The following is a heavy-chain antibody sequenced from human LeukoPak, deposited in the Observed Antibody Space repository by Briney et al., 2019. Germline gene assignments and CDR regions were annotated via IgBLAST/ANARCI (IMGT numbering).Heavy chain of an antibody. J-gene: IGHJ4*02. CDR1: GFTFDDYA. CDR3: AKEARGAAAGTWDY. CDR2: ISWNSGSI. Sequence: PGGSLRLSCAASGFTFDDYAMHWVRQAPGKGLEWVSGISWNSGSIGYADSVKGRFTISRDNAKNSLYLQMNSLRAEDTALYYCAKEARGAAAGTWDYWGQGTLVTVSS. V-gene: IGHV3-9*01. D-gene: IGHD6-13*01.